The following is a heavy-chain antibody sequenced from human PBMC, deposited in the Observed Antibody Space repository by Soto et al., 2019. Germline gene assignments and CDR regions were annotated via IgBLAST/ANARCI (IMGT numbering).Heavy chain of an antibody. Sequence: SETLSLTSTVSGGSTSTYYWSWFRQPPGKGLEWIGYIYYSESTNYNPSLKSRVTISVDTSKNQFSLKLTSVTAADTAVYYCARAYYDRSGYRLDPWGQGTLVTVS. CDR3: ARAYYDRSGYRLDP. CDR1: GGSTSTYY. CDR2: IYYSEST. V-gene: IGHV4-59*01. D-gene: IGHD3-22*01. J-gene: IGHJ5*02.